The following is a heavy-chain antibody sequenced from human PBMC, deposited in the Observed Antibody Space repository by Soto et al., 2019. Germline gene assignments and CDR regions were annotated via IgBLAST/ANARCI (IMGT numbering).Heavy chain of an antibody. D-gene: IGHD2-2*03. CDR2: IYGGGNGP. CDR3: AKMEGMDPWAYSFDY. V-gene: IGHV3-23*01. CDR1: GFTFSDFA. J-gene: IGHJ4*02. Sequence: EVQVLESGGGLVQPGGSLRLSCAATGFTFSDFAMSGFRQAPGKGLEWVSRIYGGGNGPHYADSVKGRVTISRDNSKNTLYLQMNSLRAEDTAVYYCAKMEGMDPWAYSFDYWGQGTLVTVSS.